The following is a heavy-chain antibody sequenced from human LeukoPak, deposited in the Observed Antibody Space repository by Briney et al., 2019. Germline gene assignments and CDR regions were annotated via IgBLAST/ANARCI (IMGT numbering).Heavy chain of an antibody. CDR3: ARGYSSPRSRFDP. D-gene: IGHD6-19*01. J-gene: IGHJ5*02. CDR1: GGTFSSNG. V-gene: IGHV1-69*06. Sequence: APVKVSCKASGGTFSSNGISWVRQAPGQGPEWIGGIIPISGTPKYAQKFQGRVTISADMSTGTVYMELSSLRFEDTAVYYCARGYSSPRSRFDPWGQGTLVTVSS. CDR2: IIPISGTP.